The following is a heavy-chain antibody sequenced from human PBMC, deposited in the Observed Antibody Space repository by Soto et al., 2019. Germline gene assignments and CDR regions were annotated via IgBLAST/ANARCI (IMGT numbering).Heavy chain of an antibody. V-gene: IGHV1-69*08. D-gene: IGHD3-22*01. CDR3: AREENVECYYPHYHDGLDV. Sequence: QVQLVQSGAEVKKPGSSVKVSCKASGGTFTTYTIAWVRQAPGQGLEWMGRIIPVLALANYAQTFQGRITITSDKSTSTAYMEQSNLRSEDTSVYFCAREENVECYYPHYHDGLDVWGQGTAVTVSS. CDR1: GGTFTTYT. CDR2: IIPVLALA. J-gene: IGHJ6*02.